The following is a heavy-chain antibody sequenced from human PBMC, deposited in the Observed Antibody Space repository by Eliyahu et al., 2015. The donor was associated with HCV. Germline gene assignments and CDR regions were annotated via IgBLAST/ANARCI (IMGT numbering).Heavy chain of an antibody. V-gene: IGHV3-23*01. CDR2: ISGSGGST. J-gene: IGHJ6*02. CDR3: AKDPEMYSSSVRGIWYYYYGMDV. D-gene: IGHD6-6*01. Sequence: GFTFSSYAMSWVRQAPGKGLEWVSAISGSGGSTYXADXVKGRFTISRDNSKNTLYLQMNSLRAEDTAVYYCAKDPEMYSSSVRGIWYYYYGMDVWGQGTTVTVSS. CDR1: GFTFSSYA.